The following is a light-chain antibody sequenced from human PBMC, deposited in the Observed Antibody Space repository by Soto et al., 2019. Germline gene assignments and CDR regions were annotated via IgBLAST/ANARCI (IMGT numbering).Light chain of an antibody. CDR3: CSYTTTSTYV. J-gene: IGLJ2*01. CDR2: EVF. CDR1: SSDVGGYNY. V-gene: IGLV2-14*01. Sequence: QSALTQPASVSGSPGQSITISCTGTSSDVGGYNYVSWYQQHPGKVPKLMIYEVFRRPSGIPNRFSGSKSGNTASLTISGLQAEDEADYYCCSYTTTSTYVFGGGTKVTVL.